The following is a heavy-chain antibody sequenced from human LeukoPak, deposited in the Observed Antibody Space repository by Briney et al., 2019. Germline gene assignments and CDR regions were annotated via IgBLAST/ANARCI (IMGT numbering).Heavy chain of an antibody. CDR3: ARKGYDSSGYSFFDL. D-gene: IGHD3-22*01. J-gene: IGHJ2*01. CDR1: GGSISSYY. CDR2: IYYSGST. V-gene: IGHV4-59*01. Sequence: SETLSLTCTVSGGSISSYYWSWIRQPPGKGLEWIGYIYYSGSTNYNPSLKSRVTISVDTSKNQFSLKLSSVTAADTAVCYCARKGYDSSGYSFFDLWGRGTLVTVSS.